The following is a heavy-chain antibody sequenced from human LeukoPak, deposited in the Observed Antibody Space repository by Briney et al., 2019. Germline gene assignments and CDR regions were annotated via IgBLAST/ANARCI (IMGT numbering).Heavy chain of an antibody. CDR2: TRNKANSYTT. V-gene: IGHV3-72*01. D-gene: IGHD5-24*01. CDR1: GFTFSDHY. J-gene: IGHJ4*02. Sequence: RGSLRLSCAASGFTFSDHYMDWVRQAPGKGLEWVGRTRNKANSYTTEYAASVKGRFTISRDDSKNSLYLQMNSLKTEDTAVYYCTQGDGYGYWGQGTLVTVSS. CDR3: TQGDGYGY.